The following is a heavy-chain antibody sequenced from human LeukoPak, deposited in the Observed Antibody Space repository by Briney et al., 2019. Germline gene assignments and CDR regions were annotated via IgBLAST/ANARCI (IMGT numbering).Heavy chain of an antibody. V-gene: IGHV3-48*02. D-gene: IGHD1-26*01. CDR3: AREGGYQDAFDI. J-gene: IGHJ3*02. Sequence: GGSLRLSCAASGFTLSSYSMNWVRQAPGKGLEWVSYISSSSTIIYYADFVTGRFTISRDNAKNSLYLQMNSLSDEDTAVYYCAREGGYQDAFDIWGQGTMVTVSS. CDR1: GFTLSSYS. CDR2: ISSSSTII.